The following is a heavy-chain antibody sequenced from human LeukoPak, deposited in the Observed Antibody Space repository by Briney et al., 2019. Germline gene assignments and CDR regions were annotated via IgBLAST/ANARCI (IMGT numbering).Heavy chain of an antibody. D-gene: IGHD3-10*01. Sequence: SETLSLTCTVSGYSFNSAYYWAWIRQSPGKGLEWLGTIYPSGVTSYNPSLKSRVTMSVDTSKNQFSLKLSSVTAADTAVYYCARAVGSGSFQTYYYYMDVWGKGTTVTISS. CDR3: ARAVGSGSFQTYYYYMDV. J-gene: IGHJ6*03. V-gene: IGHV4-38-2*02. CDR2: IYPSGVT. CDR1: GYSFNSAYY.